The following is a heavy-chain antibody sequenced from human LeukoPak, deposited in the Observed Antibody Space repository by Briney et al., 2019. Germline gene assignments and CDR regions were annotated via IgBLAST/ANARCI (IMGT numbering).Heavy chain of an antibody. D-gene: IGHD1-26*01. CDR2: IYHSGTT. J-gene: IGHJ4*02. CDR1: GGSISSGGYY. CDR3: ARATLSGSYYY. Sequence: SETLSLTCTVSGGSISSGGYYRSWIRQPPGKGLEWIGHIYHSGTTYYNPSLKSRVTISVDRSKNQFSLKLSSVTAADTAVYYCARATLSGSYYYWGQGTLVTVSS. V-gene: IGHV4-30-2*01.